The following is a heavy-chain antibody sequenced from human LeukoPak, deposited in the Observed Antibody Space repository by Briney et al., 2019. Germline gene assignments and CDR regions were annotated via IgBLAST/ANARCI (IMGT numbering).Heavy chain of an antibody. D-gene: IGHD1-26*01. Sequence: SETLSLTCTVSGGSISSGGYYWSWIRQHPGKGLEWIGYIYYSGSTYYNPSLKSRVTISVDTSKNQFSLKLSSVTAADTTVYYCARAGRGYYFDYWGQGTLVTVSS. CDR2: IYYSGST. CDR3: ARAGRGYYFDY. V-gene: IGHV4-31*03. J-gene: IGHJ4*02. CDR1: GGSISSGGYY.